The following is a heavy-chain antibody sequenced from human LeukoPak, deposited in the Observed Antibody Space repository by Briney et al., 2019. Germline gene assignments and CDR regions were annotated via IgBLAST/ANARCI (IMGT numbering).Heavy chain of an antibody. J-gene: IGHJ4*02. D-gene: IGHD1-1*01. CDR2: ISSSGSTI. V-gene: IGHV3-48*03. Sequence: GGSLRLSCAASGFTFSSYEMNWVRQAPGKGLEWVSYISSSGSTIYYADSMKGRFTISRDNAKNSLYLQMNSLRAEDTAVYYCARSSYTPLDYWGQGTLVTVSS. CDR3: ARSSYTPLDY. CDR1: GFTFSSYE.